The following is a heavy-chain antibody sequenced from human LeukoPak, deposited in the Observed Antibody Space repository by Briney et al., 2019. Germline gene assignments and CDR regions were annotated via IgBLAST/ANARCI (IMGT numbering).Heavy chain of an antibody. Sequence: PSETLSLTCTVSGGSNSSYYWSWIRQPPAKGLEWIGYIYYSGSTNYNPSLKSRVTISVDTSKNQFSLKLSSVTAADTAVYYCARDLYSSSWYAFDIWGQGTMVTVSS. CDR1: GGSNSSYY. V-gene: IGHV4-59*01. J-gene: IGHJ3*02. CDR3: ARDLYSSSWYAFDI. D-gene: IGHD6-13*01. CDR2: IYYSGST.